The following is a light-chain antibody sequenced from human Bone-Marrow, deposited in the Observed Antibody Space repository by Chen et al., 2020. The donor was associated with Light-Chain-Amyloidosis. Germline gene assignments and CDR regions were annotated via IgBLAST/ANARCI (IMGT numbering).Light chain of an antibody. CDR1: QTISSNY. CDR2: GSS. Sequence: EIVLTQSLGTLSLSPGEGANLSCRASQTISSNYLTWYQQTFGQAPRLLIYGSSSRATGIPDRVTGSGSGTDFTLTINRLAPEDFAMYYCQQYGTSPLTFGGGTKVEIK. J-gene: IGKJ4*01. CDR3: QQYGTSPLT. V-gene: IGKV3-20*01.